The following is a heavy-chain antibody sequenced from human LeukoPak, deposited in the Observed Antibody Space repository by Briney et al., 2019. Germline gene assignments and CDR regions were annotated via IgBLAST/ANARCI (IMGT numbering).Heavy chain of an antibody. CDR1: RFTFNSYT. J-gene: IGHJ4*02. Sequence: GGSLRLSCAASRFTFNSYTINWVRQAPGKGLEWVSYSSESSSSMYYADSVKGRFAISRDNSKNTLYLQMNSLRAEDTAVYYCAKGGVDYYDSSGYYYPFGYWGQGTLVTVSS. V-gene: IGHV3-48*01. CDR2: SSESSSSM. CDR3: AKGGVDYYDSSGYYYPFGY. D-gene: IGHD3-22*01.